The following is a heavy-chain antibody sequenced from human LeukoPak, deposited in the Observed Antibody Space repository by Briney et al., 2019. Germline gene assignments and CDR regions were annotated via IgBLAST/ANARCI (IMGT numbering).Heavy chain of an antibody. J-gene: IGHJ4*02. CDR1: GFTFSSYS. CDR3: ARVAGYMVEDYFDY. CDR2: ISSSSSYI. V-gene: IGHV3-21*01. D-gene: IGHD5-12*01. Sequence: GGSLRLSCAASGFTFSSYSMNWVRQAPGKGLEWVSSISSSSSYIYYADSVKGRFTISRDNAKNSLYLQMNSLRAEDTAVYYCARVAGYMVEDYFDYWGQGTLVTVSS.